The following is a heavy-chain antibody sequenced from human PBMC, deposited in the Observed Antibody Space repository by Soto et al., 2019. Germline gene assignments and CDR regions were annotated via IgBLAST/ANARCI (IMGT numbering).Heavy chain of an antibody. CDR2: ISYDGSNK. CDR1: GFTFSSYA. J-gene: IGHJ2*01. CDR3: ARPLWRDDYNWGYFDL. Sequence: QVQLVESGGGVVQPGRSLRLSCAASGFTFSSYAMHWVRQXPXXXXXXXAVISYDGSNKYYADSVKGRFTISRDNSKNTXXLQXNXLXXXDTXVYXCARPLWRDDYNWGYFDLWGRGTLVTVSS. D-gene: IGHD4-4*01. V-gene: IGHV3-30-3*01.